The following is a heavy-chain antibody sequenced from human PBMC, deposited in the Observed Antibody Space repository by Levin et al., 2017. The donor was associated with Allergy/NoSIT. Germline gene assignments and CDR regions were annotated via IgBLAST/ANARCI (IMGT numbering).Heavy chain of an antibody. J-gene: IGHJ3*02. CDR1: GGSIRSSY. V-gene: IGHV4-59*01. CDR3: ARVRLGSRYPPRAFDI. CDR2: IYDSGST. Sequence: SQTLSLTCTVSGGSIRSSYWSWIRPPPGKGLEWIGYIYDSGSTNYNPSLKSRVTISVDTSKNQFSLKLRSVTAADTAVYYCARVRLGSRYPPRAFDIWGQGTMVTVSS. D-gene: IGHD3-9*01.